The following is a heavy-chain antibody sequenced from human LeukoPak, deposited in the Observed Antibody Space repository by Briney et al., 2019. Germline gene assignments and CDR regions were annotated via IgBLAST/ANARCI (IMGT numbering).Heavy chain of an antibody. CDR3: ARDWLYGGNSEGFDY. V-gene: IGHV1-46*01. CDR1: VDTFTSYG. CDR2: INPSGGST. Sequence: GASVKVSCKASVDTFTSYGITWVRQAPGQGLEWMGIINPSGGSTSYAQKFQGRVTMTRDTSTSTVYMELSSLRSEDTAVYYCARDWLYGGNSEGFDYWGQGTLVTVSS. J-gene: IGHJ4*02. D-gene: IGHD4-23*01.